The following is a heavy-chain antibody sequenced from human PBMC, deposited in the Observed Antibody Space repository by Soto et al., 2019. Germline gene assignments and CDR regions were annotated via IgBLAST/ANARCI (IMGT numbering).Heavy chain of an antibody. J-gene: IGHJ6*02. CDR1: GYTFTSYA. CDR2: INAGNGNT. CDR3: ARTISAPRFHYYYYYGMDV. V-gene: IGHV1-3*01. D-gene: IGHD3-16*01. Sequence: ASVKVSCKASGYTFTSYAMHWVRQAPGQRLEWMGWINAGNGNTKYSQKFQGRVTITRDTSASTAYMELSSLRSEDTAVYYCARTISAPRFHYYYYYGMDVWGQGTTVPVYS.